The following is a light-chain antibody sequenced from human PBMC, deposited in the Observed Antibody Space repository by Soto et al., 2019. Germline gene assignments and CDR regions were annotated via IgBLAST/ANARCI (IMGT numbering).Light chain of an antibody. CDR1: SSDVGSYNL. CDR3: CSYAGSYV. V-gene: IGLV2-23*01. CDR2: EGS. Sequence: QSVLTQPASVSGSPGQSITISCTGTSSDVGSYNLVSWYQQLPGKAPNLMIYEGSKRPSGVSNRFSGSKSGNTASLTISGLQAEDEADYYCCSYAGSYVFGTGTKVTVL. J-gene: IGLJ1*01.